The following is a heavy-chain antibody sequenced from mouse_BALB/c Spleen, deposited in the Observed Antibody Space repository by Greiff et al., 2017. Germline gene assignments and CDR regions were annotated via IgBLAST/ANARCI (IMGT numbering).Heavy chain of an antibody. CDR2: IFPGTGTT. J-gene: IGHJ1*01. CDR1: GYTFTSYW. Sequence: QVQLQQSGAELVKPGASVKLSCKTSGYTFTSYWIQWVKQRPGQGLGWIGEIFPGTGTTYYNEKFKGKATLTIDTSSSTAYMQLSSLTSEDSAVYFCARRGASYGSNWYFDVWGAGTTVTVSS. V-gene: IGHV1S132*01. CDR3: ARRGASYGSNWYFDV. D-gene: IGHD1-1*01.